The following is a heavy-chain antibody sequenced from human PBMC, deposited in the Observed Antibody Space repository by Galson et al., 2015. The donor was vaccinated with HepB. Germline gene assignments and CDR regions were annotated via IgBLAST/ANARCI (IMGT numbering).Heavy chain of an antibody. CDR1: GSTFTSYD. CDR3: ARGDDLWSGHYDGMDV. Sequence: SVKVSCKASGSTFTSYDVNWVRQTTGQGLEWMGWMNPDSGDTGYAQKFQGRVTMTKNTSISTAYMELSSLRSDDTAVYYCARGDDLWSGHYDGMDVWGQGTTVTVSS. D-gene: IGHD3-3*01. J-gene: IGHJ6*02. CDR2: MNPDSGDT. V-gene: IGHV1-8*01.